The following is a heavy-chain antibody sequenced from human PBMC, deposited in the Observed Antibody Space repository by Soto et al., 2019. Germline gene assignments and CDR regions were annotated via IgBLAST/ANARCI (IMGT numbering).Heavy chain of an antibody. D-gene: IGHD6-6*01. Sequence: GASVKVSCKASGGTFSSYTISWVRQAPGQWLEWMGRIIPILGIANYAQKFQGRVTITADKSTSTAYMELSSLRSEDTAVYYCARFEYSSSIDYWGQGTLVTVSS. J-gene: IGHJ4*02. CDR3: ARFEYSSSIDY. CDR2: IIPILGIA. V-gene: IGHV1-69*02. CDR1: GGTFSSYT.